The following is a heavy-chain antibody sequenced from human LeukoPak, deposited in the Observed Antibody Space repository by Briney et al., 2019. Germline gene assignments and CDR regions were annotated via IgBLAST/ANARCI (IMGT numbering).Heavy chain of an antibody. CDR2: ISSSGSTI. CDR3: ARAVGRSSSWSPIPGGDFDY. D-gene: IGHD6-13*01. Sequence: PGGSLRLSCAASGFTFSSYEMNWVRQAPGKGLEWVSYISSSGSTIYYADSVKGRFTISRDNAKNSLYLQMNSLRAEDTAVYYCARAVGRSSSWSPIPGGDFDYWGQGTLVTVSS. CDR1: GFTFSSYE. J-gene: IGHJ4*02. V-gene: IGHV3-48*03.